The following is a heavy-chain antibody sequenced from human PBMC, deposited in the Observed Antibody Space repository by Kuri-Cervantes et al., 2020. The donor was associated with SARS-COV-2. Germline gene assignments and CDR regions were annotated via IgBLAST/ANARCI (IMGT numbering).Heavy chain of an antibody. D-gene: IGHD1-26*01. CDR3: ARLSGGAFDV. V-gene: IGHV3-66*02. CDR1: GFTVTGNY. CDR2: IYAGVGT. J-gene: IGHJ3*01. Sequence: GESLKISCAASGFTVTGNYMNWVRQAPGKGLEWVSLIYAGVGTSYAKSVKGRFSISRDESKNTLHLQMSSLRSDDTALYFCARLSGGAFDVWGQGTLVTVSS.